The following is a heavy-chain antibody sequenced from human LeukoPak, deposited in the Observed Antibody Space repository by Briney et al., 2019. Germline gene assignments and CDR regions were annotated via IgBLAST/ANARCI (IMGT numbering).Heavy chain of an antibody. Sequence: PGGSLRLSCAASGFTFSSYGMHWVRQAPGKGLEWVAVIWYDGSNKYYADSVKGRFTISRDNSKNTLYLQMNSPRAEDTAVYYCARDIRDGYNYPYYYYYGMDVWGQGTTVTVSS. CDR3: ARDIRDGYNYPYYYYYGMDV. CDR2: IWYDGSNK. D-gene: IGHD5-24*01. CDR1: GFTFSSYG. V-gene: IGHV3-33*01. J-gene: IGHJ6*02.